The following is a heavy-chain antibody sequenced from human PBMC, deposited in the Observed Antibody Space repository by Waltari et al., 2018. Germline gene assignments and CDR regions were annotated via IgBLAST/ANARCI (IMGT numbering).Heavy chain of an antibody. CDR1: GFTFSNFE. CDR3: ARETENCGGDCYDY. CDR2: MGTGHNT. V-gene: IGHV3-48*03. D-gene: IGHD2-21*02. J-gene: IGHJ4*02. Sequence: EVQLVESGGGLVQPGGSLRLSCAGSGFTFSNFEFNWIRQAPGKGREWISYMGTGHNTYYADSVKGRFTVSRDNAKNSLYLQMDSLRAEDTALYYCARETENCGGDCYDYWGQGTLATVSS.